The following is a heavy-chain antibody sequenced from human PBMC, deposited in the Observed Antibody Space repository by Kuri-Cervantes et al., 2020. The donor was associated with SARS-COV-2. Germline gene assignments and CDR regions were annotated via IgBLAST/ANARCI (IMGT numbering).Heavy chain of an antibody. J-gene: IGHJ4*02. CDR1: GFTFSSYA. CDR3: AKTFAARPNFDY. V-gene: IGHV3-30*07. Sequence: GESLKISCAASGFTFSSYAMHWVRQAPGKGLEWVAVISYDGSNKYYADSVKGRFTISRDNSKNTLYLQMNSLRAEDTAVYYCAKTFAARPNFDYWGQGTLVTVSS. CDR2: ISYDGSNK. D-gene: IGHD6-6*01.